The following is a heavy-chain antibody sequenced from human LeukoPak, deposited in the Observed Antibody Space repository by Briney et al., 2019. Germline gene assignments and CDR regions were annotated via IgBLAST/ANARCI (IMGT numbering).Heavy chain of an antibody. CDR1: GFTFSSYS. J-gene: IGHJ4*02. Sequence: PGGSPRLSCAASGFTFSSYSMNWVRQAPGKGLEWVSSISSSSSYIYYADSVKGRFTISRDNAENSLFLQMNSLRAEDTAVYFCASNDYRDEGIDSWGQGTLVTVSS. V-gene: IGHV3-21*01. CDR3: ASNDYRDEGIDS. D-gene: IGHD4-17*01. CDR2: ISSSSSYI.